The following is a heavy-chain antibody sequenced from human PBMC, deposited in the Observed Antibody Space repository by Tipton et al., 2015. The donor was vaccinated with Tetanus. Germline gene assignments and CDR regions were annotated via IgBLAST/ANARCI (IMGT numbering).Heavy chain of an antibody. D-gene: IGHD2-2*01. CDR1: GGSFGGYY. Sequence: TLSLTCAAYGGSFGGYYWSWIRQPPGKGLEWIGEISNSGGTNYNPSLKSRVTMSIDTSKKQFSPNLTSVTAADTASAAKCLDYWGQGTQVTVSS. V-gene: IGHV4-34*01. CDR3: CLDY. CDR2: ISNSGGT. J-gene: IGHJ4*02.